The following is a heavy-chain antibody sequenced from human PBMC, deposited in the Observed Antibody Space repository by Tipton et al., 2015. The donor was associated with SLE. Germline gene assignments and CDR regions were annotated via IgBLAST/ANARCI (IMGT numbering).Heavy chain of an antibody. J-gene: IGHJ4*02. D-gene: IGHD3-22*01. V-gene: IGHV4-59*11. CDR2: VFYSGSSDFYRA. CDR3: AKYFYDATGYQSVDS. Sequence: TLSLTCTVSGVSISDHYWSWIRQPPGKGLECLGYVFYSGSSDFYRAHYSPSPMSRVIISVDSSKSQFSLRLTSVTAADTAVYYCAKYFYDATGYQSVDSWGLGALVTVSS. CDR1: GVSISDHY.